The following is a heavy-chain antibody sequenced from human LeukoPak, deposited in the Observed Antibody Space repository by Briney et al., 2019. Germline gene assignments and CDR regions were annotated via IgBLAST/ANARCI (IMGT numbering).Heavy chain of an antibody. Sequence: SETLSLTCAVSGGSISSDTWWNWVRQPPGKGLEWIGEVYHSGTTNYNSSLKSRVTISLDKFKNQFSLNLSSVTAADTAVYYCARGPRTVKYYFDFWGQGTLVTVSS. CDR1: GGSISSDTW. V-gene: IGHV4-4*02. CDR3: ARGPRTVKYYFDF. J-gene: IGHJ4*02. CDR2: VYHSGTT. D-gene: IGHD3/OR15-3a*01.